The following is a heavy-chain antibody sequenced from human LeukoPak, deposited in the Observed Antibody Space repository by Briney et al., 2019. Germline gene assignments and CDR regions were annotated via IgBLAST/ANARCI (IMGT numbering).Heavy chain of an antibody. CDR1: GFTFSNFW. J-gene: IGHJ4*02. CDR2: IKDDGSAK. D-gene: IGHD1-26*01. V-gene: IGHV3-7*01. Sequence: QTGGSLRVSCTVAGFTFSNFWMSWVRQAPGKGLERVANIKDDGSAKFYLASVEGRFTISRDNAKSSLYLQMNSLRAEDTAVYFCAREIIGGASSLDYWGQGTLVTVSS. CDR3: AREIIGGASSLDY.